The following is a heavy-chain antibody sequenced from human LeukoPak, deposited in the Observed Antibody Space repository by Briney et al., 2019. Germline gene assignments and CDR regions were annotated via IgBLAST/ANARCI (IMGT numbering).Heavy chain of an antibody. Sequence: GGSLRLSCAASGFTFSSYAMHWVRQAPGKGPEWVAVVSYDGSNKYYADSVKDRFTISRDNSKNTLYFQMNSLRAEDTAVYYCASLSSGLANPNYYYYMDVWGKGTTVTISS. J-gene: IGHJ6*03. D-gene: IGHD6-19*01. V-gene: IGHV3-30*03. CDR1: GFTFSSYA. CDR3: ASLSSGLANPNYYYYMDV. CDR2: VSYDGSNK.